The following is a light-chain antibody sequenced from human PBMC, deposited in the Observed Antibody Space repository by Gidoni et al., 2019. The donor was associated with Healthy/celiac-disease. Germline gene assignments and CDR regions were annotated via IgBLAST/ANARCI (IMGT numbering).Light chain of an antibody. CDR3: NSRDSSGNHLRV. CDR2: GKN. J-gene: IGLJ3*02. CDR1: SLRSYY. V-gene: IGLV3-19*01. Sequence: SSELTQDPAVSVALGQTVRITCQGDSLRSYYASWYQQKPGQAPVLVIYGKNNRPSGIPDRFSGSSPGNTASLTITGAQAEDEADYYCNSRDSSGNHLRVFGGGTKL.